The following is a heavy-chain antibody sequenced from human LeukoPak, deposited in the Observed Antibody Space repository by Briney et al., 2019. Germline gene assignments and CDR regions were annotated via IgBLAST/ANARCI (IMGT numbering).Heavy chain of an antibody. CDR2: FYSDGSRT. Sequence: GGSLRLSCAASGFTFNTYNMNWVRQAPGKGLVWVSRFYSDGSRTNYADSVKGRFTISGDNAKNTQYLQMNSLRAEDTAVYYCARSGRGGAFDIWGQGTMVTVSS. V-gene: IGHV3-74*01. D-gene: IGHD1-26*01. J-gene: IGHJ3*02. CDR1: GFTFNTYN. CDR3: ARSGRGGAFDI.